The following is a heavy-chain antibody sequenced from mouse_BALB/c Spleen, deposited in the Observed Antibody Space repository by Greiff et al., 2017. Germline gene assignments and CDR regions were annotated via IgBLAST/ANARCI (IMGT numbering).Heavy chain of an antibody. D-gene: IGHD4-1*01. Sequence: EVKLVESGGGLVQPGGSRKLSCAASGFTFSSFGMHWVRQAPEKGLEWVAYISSGSSTIYYADTVKGRFTISRDNPKNTLFLQMTSLRSEDTAMYYCARSRVPNWDLFDYGGQGTTLTVSS. J-gene: IGHJ2*01. CDR2: ISSGSSTI. CDR3: ARSRVPNWDLFDY. CDR1: GFTFSSFG. V-gene: IGHV5-17*02.